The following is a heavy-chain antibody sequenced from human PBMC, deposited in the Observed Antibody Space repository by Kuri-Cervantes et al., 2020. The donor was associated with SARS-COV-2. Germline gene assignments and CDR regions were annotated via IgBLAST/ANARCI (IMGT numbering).Heavy chain of an antibody. Sequence: GGSLRLSCAASGFTFSSYAMSWVRQAPGKGLEWVSAIGTAGDTYYPGSVKGRFTISRENAKNSLYLQMNSLRAEDTAVYYCARDRKWWYYWGQGTLVTVSS. D-gene: IGHD2-15*01. CDR1: GFTFSSYA. V-gene: IGHV3-13*01. CDR2: IGTAGDT. CDR3: ARDRKWWYY. J-gene: IGHJ4*02.